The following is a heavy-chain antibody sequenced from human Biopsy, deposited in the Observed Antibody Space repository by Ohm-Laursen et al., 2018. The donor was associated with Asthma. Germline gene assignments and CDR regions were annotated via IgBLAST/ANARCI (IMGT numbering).Heavy chain of an antibody. CDR2: IKTNTGNP. D-gene: IGHD3-16*01. V-gene: IGHV7-4-1*02. J-gene: IGHJ4*02. CDR1: GYTVTRYA. CDR3: ARMISYYHEMSAPFFDY. Sequence: GASVKASCKASGYTVTRYAINWVRQAPGQGLEWMGWIKTNTGNPTYAQGFTGRFVFSLDTSVNTAHLQINNLKAEDTAVYYCARMISYYHEMSAPFFDYWGQGTLVTVS.